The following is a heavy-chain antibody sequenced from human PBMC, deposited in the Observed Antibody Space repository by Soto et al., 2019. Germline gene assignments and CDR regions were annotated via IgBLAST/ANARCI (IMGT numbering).Heavy chain of an antibody. D-gene: IGHD3-16*01. CDR3: ARDGLGKVMITFGGLPTSPDGAFDI. J-gene: IGHJ3*02. V-gene: IGHV3-48*01. CDR2: ISSSSSTI. CDR1: GFTFSSYS. Sequence: GGSLRLSCAASGFTFSSYSMNWVRQAPGKGLEWVSYISSSSSTIYYADSVKGRFTISRDNAKNSLYLQMNSLRAEETAVYYCARDGLGKVMITFGGLPTSPDGAFDIWGQGTMVTVSS.